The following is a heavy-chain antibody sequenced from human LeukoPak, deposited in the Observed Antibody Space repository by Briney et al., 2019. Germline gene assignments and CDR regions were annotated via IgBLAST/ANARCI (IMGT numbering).Heavy chain of an antibody. V-gene: IGHV1-3*01. CDR2: INAGNGNT. CDR1: GYTFTSYA. D-gene: IGHD3-10*01. Sequence: ASVKASCKASGYTFTSYAMHWVRQAPGQRLEWMGWINAGNGNTKYSQKFQGRVTITRDTSASTAYMELSSLRSEDTAVYYCARTMVRGVIISYYYYGMDVWGKGTTVTVSS. J-gene: IGHJ6*04. CDR3: ARTMVRGVIISYYYYGMDV.